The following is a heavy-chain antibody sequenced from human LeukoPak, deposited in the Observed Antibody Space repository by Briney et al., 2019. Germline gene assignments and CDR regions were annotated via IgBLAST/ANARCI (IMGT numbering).Heavy chain of an antibody. CDR1: GFTFSSYG. D-gene: IGHD6-19*01. CDR3: ARSYSSGWYVGDWFDP. Sequence: GGSLRLSCAASGFTFSSYGMNWVRQAPGKGLEWVSSISSSSSYIYYADSVKGRFTISRDNAKNSLYLQMNSLRAEDTAVYYCARSYSSGWYVGDWFDPWGQGTLVTVSS. J-gene: IGHJ5*02. V-gene: IGHV3-21*01. CDR2: ISSSSSYI.